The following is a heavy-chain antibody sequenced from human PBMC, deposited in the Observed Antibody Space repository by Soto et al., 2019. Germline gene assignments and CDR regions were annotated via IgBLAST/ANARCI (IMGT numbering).Heavy chain of an antibody. CDR2: ISGSGGST. Sequence: SWVRQATGKGLEWVSAISGSGGSTYYADSVKGRFTISRDNSKNPLYLQMTSLRAEVRAVYYCVFFFKQKTAYEMFARSRHS. CDR3: VFFFKQKTAYEMFARSRHS. V-gene: IGHV3-23*01. D-gene: IGHD3-10*02. J-gene: IGHJ5*01.